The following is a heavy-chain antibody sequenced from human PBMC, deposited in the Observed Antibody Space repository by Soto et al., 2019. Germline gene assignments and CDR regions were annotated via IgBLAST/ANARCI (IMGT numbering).Heavy chain of an antibody. CDR2: IIPIFGTA. CDR1: GGTFSSYA. J-gene: IGHJ2*01. D-gene: IGHD3-22*01. V-gene: IGHV1-69*01. CDR3: ARVGYYDSSGPDWYFDL. Sequence: QVQLVQSGAEAKKPGSSVKVSCKASGGTFSSYAISWVRQAPGQGLEWMGGIIPIFGTANYAQKFQGRVTITADESTSTAYMELSSLRSEDTAVYYCARVGYYDSSGPDWYFDLWAVAPWSLSPQ.